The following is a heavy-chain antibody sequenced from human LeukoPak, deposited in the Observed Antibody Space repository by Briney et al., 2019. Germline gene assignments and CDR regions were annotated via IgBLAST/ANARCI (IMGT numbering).Heavy chain of an antibody. Sequence: GGSLRLSCAASGLTFSEHWMTWVRQAPGKGLEWVATIKQDGSEKYYLDSVKGRFTISRDNAKSSLYLQLNSLRAEDTAVYFCARDHLAGWALEYWGQGTLVTVSS. V-gene: IGHV3-7*01. CDR1: GLTFSEHW. J-gene: IGHJ4*02. CDR3: ARDHLAGWALEY. CDR2: IKQDGSEK. D-gene: IGHD6-19*01.